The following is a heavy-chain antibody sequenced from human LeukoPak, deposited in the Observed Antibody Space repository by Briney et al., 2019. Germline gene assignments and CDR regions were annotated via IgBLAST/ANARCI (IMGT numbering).Heavy chain of an antibody. CDR3: AKASGITVAGDSYYYMDA. CDR1: GFTFSSYG. CDR2: ITASGSST. D-gene: IGHD6-19*01. V-gene: IGHV3-23*01. Sequence: GGSLRLSCAASGFTFSSYGMSWVRQAPGKGLEWVSVITASGSSTYYAVSVKGRFTISRDNPKNTLHLQMNSLRAEDTATYYCAKASGITVAGDSYYYMDAWGKGTTVTISS. J-gene: IGHJ6*03.